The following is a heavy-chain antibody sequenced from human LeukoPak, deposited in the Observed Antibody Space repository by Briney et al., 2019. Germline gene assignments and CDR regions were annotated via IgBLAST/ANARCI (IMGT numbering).Heavy chain of an antibody. Sequence: PGGSLTLSCAVSGFTSSTAWLTWVRQAPGKGLEWVAFIRYDGSDDSYADSVKGRFTISRDSSKNTLYLQMNSLRVEDTAIYYCVKDLSGGSYAFDYWGQGTLVTVSS. CDR3: VKDLSGGSYAFDY. V-gene: IGHV3-30*02. D-gene: IGHD2-15*01. J-gene: IGHJ4*02. CDR2: IRYDGSDD. CDR1: GFTSSTAW.